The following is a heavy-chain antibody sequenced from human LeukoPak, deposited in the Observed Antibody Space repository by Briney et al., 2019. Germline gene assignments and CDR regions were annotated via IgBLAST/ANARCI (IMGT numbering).Heavy chain of an antibody. CDR3: ATLGGRSSLWYKGAFDF. D-gene: IGHD1-14*01. CDR1: GYSFTSQW. CDR2: TFPGDSEA. Sequence: GESLKISCKGSGYSFTSQWIGWVRQMPGKGLEWMGLTFPGDSEARYSPSFEGQVTISADKSIDTAYLQWSSLKASDTAMYYCATLGGRSSLWYKGAFDFWGQGTMVIVSP. J-gene: IGHJ3*01. V-gene: IGHV5-51*01.